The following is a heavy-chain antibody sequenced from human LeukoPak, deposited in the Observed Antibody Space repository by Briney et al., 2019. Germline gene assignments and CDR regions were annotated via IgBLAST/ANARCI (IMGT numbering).Heavy chain of an antibody. D-gene: IGHD1-26*01. CDR2: ISASDGST. J-gene: IGHJ5*02. CDR3: AKRSTSGSQRWFDP. CDR1: GFSSSSYA. Sequence: GGSLRLSCAASGFSSSSYAMSWVRQAPGKGLEWVSSISASDGSTYYTDSVKGRFTISRDNSENTLYLQMNSLRAKDTAVYYCAKRSTSGSQRWFDPWGQGTLVTVSS. V-gene: IGHV3-23*01.